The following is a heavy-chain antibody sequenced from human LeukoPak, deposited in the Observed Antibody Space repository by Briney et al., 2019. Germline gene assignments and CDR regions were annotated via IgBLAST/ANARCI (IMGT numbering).Heavy chain of an antibody. CDR1: GFTFSSYA. Sequence: GGSLRLSCAASGFTFSSYAISWVRQAPGKGLEWASGISGSGGRTYYADSVKGRFTISRDNSKNTLYLQMNSLRAEDTAVYYCARSILNYYFYSMDVWGQGTTVTVSS. CDR2: ISGSGGRT. D-gene: IGHD2-8*02. V-gene: IGHV3-23*01. CDR3: ARSILNYYFYSMDV. J-gene: IGHJ6*02.